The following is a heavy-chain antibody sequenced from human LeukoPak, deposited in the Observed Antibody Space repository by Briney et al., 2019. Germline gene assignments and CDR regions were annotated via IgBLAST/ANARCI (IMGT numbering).Heavy chain of an antibody. Sequence: GGSLRLSCAASGFTFSDYYMSWIRQAPGKGLEWVSAISGSGGSTYYADSVKGRFTISRDNSKNTLYLQMNSLRAEDTAVYYCAKTMVAAAGPLSYWGQGTLVTVSS. J-gene: IGHJ4*02. CDR3: AKTMVAAAGPLSY. D-gene: IGHD6-13*01. CDR1: GFTFSDYY. V-gene: IGHV3-23*01. CDR2: ISGSGGST.